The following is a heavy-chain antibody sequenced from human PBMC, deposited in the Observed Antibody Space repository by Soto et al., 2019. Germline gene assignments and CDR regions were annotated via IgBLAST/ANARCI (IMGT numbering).Heavy chain of an antibody. CDR2: IIPIFGTA. D-gene: IGHD6-13*01. V-gene: IGHV1-69*13. CDR1: GGTFSSYA. J-gene: IGHJ6*02. Sequence: GASVKVSCKASGGTFSSYAISWVRQAPGQGLEWTGGIIPIFGTANYAQKFQGRVTITADESTSTAYMELSSLRSEDTAVYYCAREDGVTAAGTGQDYYYYGMDVWGQGTTVTVSS. CDR3: AREDGVTAAGTGQDYYYYGMDV.